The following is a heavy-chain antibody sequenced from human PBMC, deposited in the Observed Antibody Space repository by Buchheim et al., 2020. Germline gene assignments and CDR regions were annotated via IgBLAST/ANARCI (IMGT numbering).Heavy chain of an antibody. CDR3: ARDPYYYDSSGYRGSFDY. CDR1: GYTFTGYY. J-gene: IGHJ4*02. D-gene: IGHD3-22*01. V-gene: IGHV1-69*06. Sequence: QVQLVQSGAEVKKPGASVKVSCKASGYTFTGYYMHWVRQAPGQGLEWMGGIIPIFGTANYAQKFQGRVTITADKSTSTAYMELSSLRSEDTAVYYCARDPYYYDSSGYRGSFDYWGQGTL. CDR2: IIPIFGTA.